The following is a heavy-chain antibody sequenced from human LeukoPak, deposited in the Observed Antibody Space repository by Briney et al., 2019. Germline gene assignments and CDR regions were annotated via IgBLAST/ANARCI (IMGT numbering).Heavy chain of an antibody. D-gene: IGHD3-9*01. CDR2: INPNSGGT. V-gene: IGHV1-2*02. J-gene: IGHJ5*02. CDR3: ARDRVTSYDILTGYYNGGRYNWFDP. Sequence: GASVTVSCTASGYTFTFYYMHWVRQAPGQGLEWMGWINPNSGGTNYAQKFQGRVTMTRDTSISTAYMELSRLRSDDTAVYYCARDRVTSYDILTGYYNGGRYNWFDPWGQGTLVTVSS. CDR1: GYTFTFYY.